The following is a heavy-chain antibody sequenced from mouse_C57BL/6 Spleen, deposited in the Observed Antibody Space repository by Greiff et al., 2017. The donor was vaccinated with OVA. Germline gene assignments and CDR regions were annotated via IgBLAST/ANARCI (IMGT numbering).Heavy chain of an antibody. CDR3: ARWELRGYYFDY. V-gene: IGHV1-82*01. Sequence: VQLQQSGPELVKPGASVKISCKASGYAFSSSWMNWVKQRPGKGLEWIGRIYPGDGDTNYNGKFKGKATLTADKSSSTAYMQLSSLTSEDSAVYFCARWELRGYYFDYWGQGTTLTVSS. D-gene: IGHD2-1*01. J-gene: IGHJ2*01. CDR1: GYAFSSSW. CDR2: IYPGDGDT.